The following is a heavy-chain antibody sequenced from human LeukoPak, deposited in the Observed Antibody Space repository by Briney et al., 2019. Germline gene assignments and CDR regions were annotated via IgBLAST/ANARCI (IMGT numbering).Heavy chain of an antibody. CDR3: AKAKASRFGELPTLFDY. Sequence: GGSLRLSCAASGFTFSSYSMNWVRQAPGKGLEWVAFIRYDGSNKYYADSVKGRFTISRDNSKNTLYLQMNSLRAEDTAVYYCAKAKASRFGELPTLFDYWGQGTLVTVSS. V-gene: IGHV3-30*02. D-gene: IGHD3-10*01. CDR1: GFTFSSYS. J-gene: IGHJ4*02. CDR2: IRYDGSNK.